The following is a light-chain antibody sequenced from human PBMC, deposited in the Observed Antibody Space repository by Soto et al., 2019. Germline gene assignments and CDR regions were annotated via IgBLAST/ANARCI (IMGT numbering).Light chain of an antibody. CDR3: QQYANSPLT. J-gene: IGKJ4*01. CDR1: QSVSNNY. CDR2: DAS. Sequence: EDVLTQSPGTLSLSPGERATLSCRASQSVSNNYLGWFQQKPGQTPRLLIFDASNRATGIPDRFSGSGSGTDFTLTISRLEPEDLAMYYCQQYANSPLTFGGGTRVEI. V-gene: IGKV3-20*01.